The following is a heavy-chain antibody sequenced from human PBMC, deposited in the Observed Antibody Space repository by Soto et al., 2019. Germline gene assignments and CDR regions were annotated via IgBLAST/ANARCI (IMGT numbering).Heavy chain of an antibody. J-gene: IGHJ4*02. D-gene: IGHD2-15*01. CDR1: GGSVSSGSYY. CDR3: AREEGGGYEPGVDY. CDR2: IYYSGST. Sequence: QVQLQESGPGLVKPSETLSLTCTVSGGSVSSGSYYWRWIRQPPGKGLEWIGYIYYSGSTNYNHSLKRRVTTSVDTSKKQFSLKLSAVTAADTAVYYCAREEGGGYEPGVDYWGQGTLVTVSS. V-gene: IGHV4-61*01.